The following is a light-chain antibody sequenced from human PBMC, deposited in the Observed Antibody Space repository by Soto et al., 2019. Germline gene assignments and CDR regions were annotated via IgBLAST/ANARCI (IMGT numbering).Light chain of an antibody. J-gene: IGKJ1*01. CDR1: QSISSF. Sequence: DVQMSQSPAALSANVGDRVTITCRASQSISSFLTWYQQKAGKAPKLLIYAASSLQSGVPSRFSGSGSGTDFTLTISSLQPEDFASYYCQQCSSPPPPFGQGTKVAIK. CDR3: QQCSSPPPP. CDR2: AAS. V-gene: IGKV1-39*01.